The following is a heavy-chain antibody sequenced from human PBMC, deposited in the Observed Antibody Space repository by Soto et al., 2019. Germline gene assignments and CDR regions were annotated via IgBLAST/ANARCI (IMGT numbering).Heavy chain of an antibody. CDR3: ATSEGCGSNGPTTY. D-gene: IGHD1-26*01. J-gene: IGHJ4*02. V-gene: IGHV3-74*01. CDR2: MNSDGSNT. Sequence: EVQLVESGGALVQPGGSLRLSCAASGFTFSNYWMHWVRQAPGKGLVWISRMNSDGSNTAYADAVKGRVTISRDNAKNTLSLQMNSLRVEETAVYYCATSEGCGSNGPTTYWGQGTMVTVSS. CDR1: GFTFSNYW.